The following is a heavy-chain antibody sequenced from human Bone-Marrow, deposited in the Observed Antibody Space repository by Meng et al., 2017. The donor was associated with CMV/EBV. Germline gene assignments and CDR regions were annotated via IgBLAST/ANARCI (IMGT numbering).Heavy chain of an antibody. Sequence: GESLKISCAASGFTFSSYAMHWVRQAPGKGLEWVAVIRYDGSNKYYADSVKGRFTISRDNSKNTLYLQMNSLRAEDTAVYYCAKEGIRGGRGPFFDYWGQGTLVTVSS. CDR2: IRYDGSNK. CDR3: AKEGIRGGRGPFFDY. D-gene: IGHD3-3*02. CDR1: GFTFSSYA. V-gene: IGHV3-30*02. J-gene: IGHJ4*02.